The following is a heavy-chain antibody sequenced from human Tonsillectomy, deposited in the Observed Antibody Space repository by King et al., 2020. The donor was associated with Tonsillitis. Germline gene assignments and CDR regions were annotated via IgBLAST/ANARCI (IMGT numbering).Heavy chain of an antibody. V-gene: IGHV1-69*01. CDR1: GGTFSSYA. D-gene: IGHD6-6*01. J-gene: IGHJ6*02. Sequence: VQLVESGAEVKKPGSSVKVSCKASGGTFSSYAISWVRQAPGQGLEWMGGITPIFGTANYAQKFQGRVTITADESTSTAYMELSSLRSEDTAVYYCASPRPRIAARPHYGMDVWGQGTTVTVSS. CDR3: ASPRPRIAARPHYGMDV. CDR2: ITPIFGTA.